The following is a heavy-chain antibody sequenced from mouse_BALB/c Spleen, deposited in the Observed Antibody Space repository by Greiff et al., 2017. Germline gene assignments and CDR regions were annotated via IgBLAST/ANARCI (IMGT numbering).Heavy chain of an antibody. Sequence: EVQLQESGPGLVKPSQSLSLTCTVTGYSITSDYAWNWIRQFPGNKLEWMGYISYSGSTSYNPYLKSRISITRDTSKNQFFLQLNSVTTEDTATYDCARSPQFITTAYWYFDVWGAGTTVTVSS. D-gene: IGHD1-2*01. J-gene: IGHJ1*01. CDR1: GYSITSDYA. CDR3: ARSPQFITTAYWYFDV. V-gene: IGHV3-2*02. CDR2: ISYSGST.